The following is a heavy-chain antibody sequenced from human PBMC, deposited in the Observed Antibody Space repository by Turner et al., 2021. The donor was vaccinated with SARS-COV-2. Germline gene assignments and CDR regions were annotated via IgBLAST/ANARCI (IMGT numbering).Heavy chain of an antibody. D-gene: IGHD3-9*01. V-gene: IGHV1-69*06. CDR1: GGTFSNYA. Sequence: QVQLVQSGAEVKKTGSSVKVSCKASGGTFSNYAINWVRQAPGQGLEGMGGIIPICGTANYAQKFQGRVTITADKSTSTAYMELSSLRSEDTAVYYCASTYYDILTGYLAYWGQGTLVTVSS. J-gene: IGHJ4*02. CDR2: IIPICGTA. CDR3: ASTYYDILTGYLAY.